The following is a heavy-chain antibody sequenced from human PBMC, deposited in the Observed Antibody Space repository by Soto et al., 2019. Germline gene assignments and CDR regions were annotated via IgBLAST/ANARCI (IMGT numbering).Heavy chain of an antibody. J-gene: IGHJ4*02. CDR1: GFSVSTSS. Sequence: GGSMRLSCAASGFSVSTSSMAWVRQHPGKGLERVAAISHSASDTLYADSVKGRFTISRDNSKNTLYLQMTSLRAEDTAVYYCARDYDSSGYPRYYFDYWGQGTLVT. CDR3: ARDYDSSGYPRYYFDY. V-gene: IGHV3-23*01. CDR2: ISHSASDT. D-gene: IGHD3-22*01.